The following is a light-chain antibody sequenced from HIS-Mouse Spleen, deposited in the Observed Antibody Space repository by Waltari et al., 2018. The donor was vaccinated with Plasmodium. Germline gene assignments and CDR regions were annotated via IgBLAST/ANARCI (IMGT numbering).Light chain of an antibody. V-gene: IGKV1-8*01. CDR1: QGIRSY. Sequence: AIRWPHPPSPCLPPTGDRFTIPCRASQGIRSYLAWYQQKPGKAPKLLIYAASTLQSGVPSRFSGSGSGTDFTLTISCLQSEDFATYYCQQYYSYPFTFGGGTKVEIK. CDR3: QQYYSYPFT. CDR2: AAS. J-gene: IGKJ4*01.